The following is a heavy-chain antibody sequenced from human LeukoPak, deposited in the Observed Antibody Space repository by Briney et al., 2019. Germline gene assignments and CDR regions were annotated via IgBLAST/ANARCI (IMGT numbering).Heavy chain of an antibody. Sequence: GGSLRLSCAASGFTFSTYGMHWVRQAPGKGLDWVAVIRYDGSNKYYADSVKGRFTISRDNSKNTVYLQMNSLRAEDTAVYYCAAPGVPAATYYFDYWGQGTLVTVSS. CDR1: GFTFSTYG. D-gene: IGHD2-2*01. V-gene: IGHV3-30*02. CDR3: AAPGVPAATYYFDY. CDR2: IRYDGSNK. J-gene: IGHJ4*02.